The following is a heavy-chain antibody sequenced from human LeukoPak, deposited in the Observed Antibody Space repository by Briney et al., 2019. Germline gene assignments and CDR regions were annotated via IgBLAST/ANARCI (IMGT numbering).Heavy chain of an antibody. V-gene: IGHV3-20*04. Sequence: PGGSLRLSCTASGFTFGDYAMSWVRQAPGKGLEWVSGINWNGGSTGYADSVKGRFTISRDNAKNSLHLQMNSLRAEDTALYYCARRGVPQHGSDYWGQGTLVTVSS. CDR1: GFTFGDYA. J-gene: IGHJ4*02. CDR3: ARRGVPQHGSDY. D-gene: IGHD3-10*01. CDR2: INWNGGST.